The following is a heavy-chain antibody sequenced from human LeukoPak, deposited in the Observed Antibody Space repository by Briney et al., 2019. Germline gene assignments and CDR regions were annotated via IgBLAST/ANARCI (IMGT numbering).Heavy chain of an antibody. V-gene: IGHV4-61*02. D-gene: IGHD6-6*01. J-gene: IGHJ6*03. Sequence: SETLSLTCTVSGGSVRRGNYYWTWIRQPAGSGLEWIGRIYTSGTTDYNPSLRTRVTISVDASRNQFSLNLSSVTAADTAVYYCARWSGSVTARNYYYYMDVWGEGTTVTVSS. CDR2: IYTSGTT. CDR1: GGSVRRGNYY. CDR3: ARWSGSVTARNYYYYMDV.